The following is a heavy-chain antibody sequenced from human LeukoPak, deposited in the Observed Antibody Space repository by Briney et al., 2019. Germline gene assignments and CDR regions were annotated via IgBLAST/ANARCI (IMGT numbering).Heavy chain of an antibody. J-gene: IGHJ3*02. CDR1: GFSFSTND. V-gene: IGHV3-13*04. Sequence: PPGGSLRLSCVVSGFSFSTNDMHWVRQATRKGLEWVSGIGAGGDTYYSGSVKGRFTISRDNGKNSLYLQMNSLRDEDTAVYYCARSFDIWGQGTMVTVSS. CDR2: IGAGGDT. CDR3: ARSFDI.